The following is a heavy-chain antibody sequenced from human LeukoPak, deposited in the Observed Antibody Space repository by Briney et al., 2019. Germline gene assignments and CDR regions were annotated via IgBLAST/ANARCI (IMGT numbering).Heavy chain of an antibody. CDR1: GGSISSSSYY. Sequence: PSETLSLTCTVSGGSISSSSYYWGWIRQPPGKGLEWIGSIYYSGSTYYNPSLKSRVTISVDTSKNQFSLKLSSVTAADTAVYYCARVIAMIGAFDIWGQGTMVTVSS. J-gene: IGHJ3*02. CDR3: ARVIAMIGAFDI. V-gene: IGHV4-39*01. D-gene: IGHD2-21*01. CDR2: IYYSGST.